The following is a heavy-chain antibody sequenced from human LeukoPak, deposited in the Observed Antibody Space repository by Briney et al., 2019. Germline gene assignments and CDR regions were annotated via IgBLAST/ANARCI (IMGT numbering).Heavy chain of an antibody. CDR2: ISGSGGST. D-gene: IGHD3-9*01. Sequence: GGSLRLSCAASGFTFSSYAMSWVRQAPGKGLEWVSAISGSGGSTYYADSVKGRFTTSRDNSKNTLYLQMNSLRAEDTAVYYCAKALVIITNFDYWGQGTLVTVSS. CDR3: AKALVIITNFDY. J-gene: IGHJ4*02. CDR1: GFTFSSYA. V-gene: IGHV3-23*01.